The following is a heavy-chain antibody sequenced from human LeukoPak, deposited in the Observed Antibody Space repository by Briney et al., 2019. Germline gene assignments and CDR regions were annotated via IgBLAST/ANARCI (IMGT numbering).Heavy chain of an antibody. CDR3: ARFDYYDSSGYYSTGFDY. Sequence: GESLKISCKGSGYSFTSYWIGWVRQMPGKGLEWMGIIYPGDSDTRYSPSFQGQVTISADKSISTAYLQWSSLKASDTAMYYCARFDYYDSSGYYSTGFDYWGQGTLVTVSS. J-gene: IGHJ4*02. CDR1: GYSFTSYW. CDR2: IYPGDSDT. V-gene: IGHV5-51*01. D-gene: IGHD3-22*01.